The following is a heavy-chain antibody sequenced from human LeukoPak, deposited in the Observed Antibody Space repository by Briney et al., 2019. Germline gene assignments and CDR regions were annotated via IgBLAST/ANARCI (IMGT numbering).Heavy chain of an antibody. V-gene: IGHV4-39*01. CDR2: IYYSGNT. CDR3: ARGPYYYYMDV. CDR1: GVSISSSNSY. J-gene: IGHJ6*03. Sequence: PSETLSLTCTVSGVSISSSNSYWGWIRQPPGKGLEWIGSIYYSGNTYYNASLKSQVSISIDTSKNQFSLKLSSVTAADTAVYYCARGPYYYYMDVWGKGTTVTISS.